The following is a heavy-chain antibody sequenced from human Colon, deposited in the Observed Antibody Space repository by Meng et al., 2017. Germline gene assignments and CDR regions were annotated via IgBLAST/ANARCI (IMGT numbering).Heavy chain of an antibody. V-gene: IGHV4-34*02. D-gene: IGHD4-17*01. J-gene: IGHJ5*02. CDR1: GGSFSGFY. CDR3: AAGLRHGDWFDP. Sequence: QEQSQPGGAGLLKPSETLSLTCAVSGGSFSGFYWSWIRQPPGKGLEWIGEIDHFGISNYNSSLKGRLTMSVDTSKKQISLTLTSVTAADTAVYYCAAGLRHGDWFDPWGPGTLVTGSS. CDR2: IDHFGIS.